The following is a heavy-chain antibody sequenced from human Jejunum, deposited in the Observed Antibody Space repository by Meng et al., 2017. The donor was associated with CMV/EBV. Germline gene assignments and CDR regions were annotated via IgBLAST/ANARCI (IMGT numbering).Heavy chain of an antibody. V-gene: IGHV3-30*02. D-gene: IGHD4-23*01. J-gene: IGHJ4*02. CDR2: VGNDGTKK. CDR3: ATEYGGDSGGA. Sequence: CAAAGFTFSNYGSHWVRQAPGKGLEWVAFVGNDGTKKHSADSVQGRFTISRDNSKSTLYLQMNRLRTDDTAVYYCATEYGGDSGGAWGQGTLVTVSS. CDR1: GFTFSNYG.